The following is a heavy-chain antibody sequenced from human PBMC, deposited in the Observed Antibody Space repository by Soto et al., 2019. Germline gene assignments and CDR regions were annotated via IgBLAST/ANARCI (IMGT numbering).Heavy chain of an antibody. J-gene: IGHJ3*02. V-gene: IGHV4-31*03. CDR1: GGSISSGGYY. CDR2: IYYSGST. Sequence: PSETLSLTCTVSGGSISSGGYYWSWIRQHPGKGLEWIGYIYYSGSTYHNPSLKSRVTISVDTSKNQFSLKLSSVTAADTAVYYCARPFGAIDAFDIWGQGTMVTVSS. CDR3: ARPFGAIDAFDI. D-gene: IGHD1-26*01.